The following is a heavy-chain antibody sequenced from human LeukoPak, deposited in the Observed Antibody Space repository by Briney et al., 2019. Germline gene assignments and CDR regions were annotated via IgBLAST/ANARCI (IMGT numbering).Heavy chain of an antibody. CDR2: VYYSGIT. J-gene: IGHJ4*02. CDR1: GGSISSSSYY. V-gene: IGHV4-39*01. CDR3: GRQSYDNSASPMFFDF. D-gene: IGHD3-22*01. Sequence: PSETLSLTCTVSGGSISSSSYYWCWIRQPPGKGLEWIGTVYYSGITYYNPSLKSRVTISVDTSKNQFSLKLSSVTAADTAVYYCGRQSYDNSASPMFFDFWGQGTLVTVSS.